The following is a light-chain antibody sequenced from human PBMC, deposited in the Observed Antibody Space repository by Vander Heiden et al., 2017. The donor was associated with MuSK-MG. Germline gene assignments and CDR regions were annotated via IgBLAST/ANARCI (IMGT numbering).Light chain of an antibody. CDR2: RNN. J-gene: IGLJ2*01. Sequence: QSVLTQPPSASGTPGQRVTLSCSGRSSNIGNNDVCWYQQLPGTTPKLLIYRNNQRPSVVPDRFSGSKYGTSASLAISGLRSEDDADYYCAAWDDSLTGPVFDGGTKLTVL. CDR3: AAWDDSLTGPV. V-gene: IGLV1-47*01. CDR1: SSNIGNND.